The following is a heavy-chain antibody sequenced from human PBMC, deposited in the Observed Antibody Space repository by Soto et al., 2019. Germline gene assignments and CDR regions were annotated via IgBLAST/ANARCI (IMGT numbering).Heavy chain of an antibody. CDR3: AKSAGLGSYFDY. D-gene: IGHD3-10*01. V-gene: IGHV3-30*18. CDR2: ISYDGSNK. CDR1: GFTFSSYG. Sequence: GGSLRLSCAASGFTFSSYGMHWVRQAPGKGLEWVAVISYDGSNKYYADSVKGRFTIPRDNSKNTLYLQMNSLRAEDTAVYYCAKSAGLGSYFDYWGQGTLVTVSS. J-gene: IGHJ4*02.